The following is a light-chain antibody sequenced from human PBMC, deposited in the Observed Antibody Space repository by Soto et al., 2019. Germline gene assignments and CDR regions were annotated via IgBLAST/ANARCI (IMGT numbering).Light chain of an antibody. Sequence: QSALTQPRSVSGSPGQSVTISCTGTSSDVGGYNYVSWYQQHPGKVPKLIIYDVSKRPSGVPDRFSGSKSGNTASLTISGLQAEAEAHYYCCSYAGIYPWGFGVGPKLTV. CDR1: SSDVGGYNY. V-gene: IGLV2-11*01. J-gene: IGLJ3*02. CDR3: CSYAGIYPWG. CDR2: DVS.